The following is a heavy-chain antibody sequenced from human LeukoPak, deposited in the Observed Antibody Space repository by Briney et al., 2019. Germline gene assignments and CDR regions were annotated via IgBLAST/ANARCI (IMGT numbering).Heavy chain of an antibody. CDR2: ISHSGST. CDR3: ARGRGAAGNKRDRNYYYYYMDV. V-gene: IGHV4-38-2*02. D-gene: IGHD1-1*01. CDR1: GYSISSGYY. Sequence: KTSETLSLTCTVSGYSISSGYYWGWIRQPPGKGLKWIGSISHSGSTYYNPSLKSRVTISVDTSKNQFSLKLSSVTAADTAVYYCARGRGAAGNKRDRNYYYYYMDVWGKGTTVTVSS. J-gene: IGHJ6*03.